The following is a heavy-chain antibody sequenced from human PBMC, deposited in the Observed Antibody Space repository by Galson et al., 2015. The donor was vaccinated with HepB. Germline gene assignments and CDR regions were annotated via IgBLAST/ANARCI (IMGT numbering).Heavy chain of an antibody. CDR3: ARSDSISVGGSGWPLLDY. D-gene: IGHD6-19*01. J-gene: IGHJ4*02. V-gene: IGHV1-46*03. Sequence: SVKVSCKASGYTFTSYYMHWVRQAPGQGLEWMGIINPSGGSTSYAQKFQGRVTMTRDTSTSTVYMELSSLRSEDTAVYYCARSDSISVGGSGWPLLDYWGQGTLVTVSS. CDR1: GYTFTSYY. CDR2: INPSGGST.